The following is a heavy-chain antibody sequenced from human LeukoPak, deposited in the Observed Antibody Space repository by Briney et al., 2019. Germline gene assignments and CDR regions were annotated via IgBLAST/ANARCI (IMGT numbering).Heavy chain of an antibody. D-gene: IGHD4-23*01. CDR1: GYSISSGYY. CDR2: ISSSSSTI. J-gene: IGHJ4*02. Sequence: LSLTCLVSGYSISSGYYWAWIRQPPGKGLEWVSYISSSSSTIYYADSVKGRFTISRDNAKNSQYLQMNSLRAEDTAVYYCARDLGKSEHPNWGQGTLVTVSS. V-gene: IGHV3-11*04. CDR3: ARDLGKSEHPN.